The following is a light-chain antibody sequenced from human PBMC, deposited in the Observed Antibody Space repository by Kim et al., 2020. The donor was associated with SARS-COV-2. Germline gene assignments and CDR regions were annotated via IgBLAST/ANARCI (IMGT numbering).Light chain of an antibody. Sequence: VVGGVTTISRASKDIINYLAWYQQQPGEVPNLLIYAASALQSGVPSRFSGSGSGTDFTLAISSLQHADVGTYYCQKYGNGPRTFGQGTKVDIK. CDR1: KDIINY. CDR2: AAS. V-gene: IGKV1-27*01. CDR3: QKYGNGPRT. J-gene: IGKJ1*01.